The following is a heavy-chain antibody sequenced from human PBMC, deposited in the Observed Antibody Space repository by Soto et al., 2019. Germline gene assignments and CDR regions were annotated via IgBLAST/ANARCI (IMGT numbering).Heavy chain of an antibody. CDR1: GFTFSRYW. V-gene: IGHV3-23*01. CDR2: ISGSGGST. J-gene: IGHJ6*02. D-gene: IGHD3-10*01. CDR3: AKERSRGYAMDV. Sequence: PGGSPILSRAATGFTFSRYWMRWVRQAPGKGLEWVSAISGSGGSTYYADSVKGRFTISRDNSKNTLYLQMNSLRAEDTAVYYCAKERSRGYAMDVWGQGTTVTVSS.